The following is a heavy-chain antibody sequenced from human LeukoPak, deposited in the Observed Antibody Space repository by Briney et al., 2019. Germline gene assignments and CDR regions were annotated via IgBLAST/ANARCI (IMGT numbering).Heavy chain of an antibody. CDR3: ARARTKAIVVVVAAADY. V-gene: IGHV1-18*04. CDR1: GYTFTGYY. D-gene: IGHD2-15*01. Sequence: ASVKVSCKASGYTFTGYYMHWVRQAPGQGLEWMGWISAYNGNTNYAQKLQGRVTMTTDTSTSTAYMELRSLRSDDTAVYYCARARTKAIVVVVAAADYWGQGTLVTVSS. CDR2: ISAYNGNT. J-gene: IGHJ4*02.